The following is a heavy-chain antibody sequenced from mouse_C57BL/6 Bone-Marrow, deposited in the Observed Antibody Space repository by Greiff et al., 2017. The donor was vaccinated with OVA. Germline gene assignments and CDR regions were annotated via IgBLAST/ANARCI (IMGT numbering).Heavy chain of an antibody. CDR2: IDPANDNT. V-gene: IGHV14-3*01. CDR1: GFNITNSY. CDR3: ARGNFDSSCYAMDY. Sequence: EVQLQQSVAELVRPGASVKLSCTASGFNITNSYMHWVKQRPEHGLEWIGRIDPANDNTKYAPKFQGKATMTADTSSNTAYLPLSSLSSEDTAVDCCARGNFDSSCYAMDYWGQGTSVTVSS. J-gene: IGHJ4*01. D-gene: IGHD1-1*01.